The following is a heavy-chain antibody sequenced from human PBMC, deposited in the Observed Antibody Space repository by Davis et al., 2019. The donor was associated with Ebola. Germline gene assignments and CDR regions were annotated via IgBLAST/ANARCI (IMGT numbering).Heavy chain of an antibody. CDR2: ISSSGSTI. V-gene: IGHV3-11*01. CDR3: ASMYKQQLAPTGY. J-gene: IGHJ4*02. D-gene: IGHD6-13*01. Sequence: GESLKISCAASGFTFSDYYMSWIRQAPGKGLEWVSYISSSGSTIYYADSVKGRFTISRDNAKNSLYLQMNSLRAEDTAVYYCASMYKQQLAPTGYWGQGTLVTVSS. CDR1: GFTFSDYY.